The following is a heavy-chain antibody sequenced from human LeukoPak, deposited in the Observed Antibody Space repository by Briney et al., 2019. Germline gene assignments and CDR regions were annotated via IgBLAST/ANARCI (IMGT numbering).Heavy chain of an antibody. D-gene: IGHD1-1*01. CDR2: SSHSIIRT. V-gene: IGHV3-23*01. CDR1: GFSFSTYS. J-gene: IGHJ4*02. Sequence: PSETLCLSCAVSGFSFSTYSYSWCRRAPPKRLLWFSESSHSIIRTYYADSVKGRFTISRDNSKNTLYLQMNTLRVEDTAVYYCAKGRTNEYSPADHWGQGTLVTVSS. CDR3: AKGRTNEYSPADH.